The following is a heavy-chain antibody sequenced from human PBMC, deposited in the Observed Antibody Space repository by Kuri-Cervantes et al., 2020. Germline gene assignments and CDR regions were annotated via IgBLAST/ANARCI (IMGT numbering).Heavy chain of an antibody. J-gene: IGHJ4*02. V-gene: IGHV4-34*01. CDR3: ARPANSGSYYY. Sequence: GSLRLSCAVYGGSFSGYYWSWIRQPPGKGLEWIGSVHYSGNTNNNPSLKSRVIISVDTSKNQFSLKLSSVTAADTAVYYCARPANSGSYYYWGQGTLVTVSS. CDR2: VHYSGNT. CDR1: GGSFSGYY. D-gene: IGHD1-26*01.